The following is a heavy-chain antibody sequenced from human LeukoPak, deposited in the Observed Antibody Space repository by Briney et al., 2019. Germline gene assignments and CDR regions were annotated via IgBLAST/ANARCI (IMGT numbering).Heavy chain of an antibody. CDR3: ARLGVCWFDP. V-gene: IGHV4-34*01. D-gene: IGHD3-10*01. CDR1: GGSFSGYY. CDR2: INHSGST. Sequence: SETLSLTCAVYGGSFSGYYWSWIRQPPGKGLEWIGEINHSGSTNYNPSLKSRVTISVDTSKNQFSLKLSPVTAADTAVYYCARLGVCWFDPWGQGTLVTVSS. J-gene: IGHJ5*02.